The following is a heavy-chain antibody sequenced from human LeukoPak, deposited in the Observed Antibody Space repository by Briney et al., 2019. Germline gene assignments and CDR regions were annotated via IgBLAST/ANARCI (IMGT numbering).Heavy chain of an antibody. D-gene: IGHD5-12*01. CDR3: ARDIPYTGYVGPVDL. J-gene: IGHJ5*02. Sequence: SVKVSCKASGYTFTGYYMHWVRQAPGQGLEWMGWINPNSGGTNYAQKFQGRVTMTRDTSISTAYMELSSLRSDDTAVYYCARDIPYTGYVGPVDLWGQGTLVTVSS. V-gene: IGHV1-2*02. CDR2: INPNSGGT. CDR1: GYTFTGYY.